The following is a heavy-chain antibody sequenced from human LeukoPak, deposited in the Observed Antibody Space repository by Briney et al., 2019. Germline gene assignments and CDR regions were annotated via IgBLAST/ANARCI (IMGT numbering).Heavy chain of an antibody. Sequence: SETLSLTCTVSGGSISSYYWSWIRQPPGKGLEWIGCIYYSGSTNYNPSLKSRVTISVDTSKNQFSLKLSSVTAADTAVYYCARGSGTWATFDYWGQGTLVTVSS. CDR1: GGSISSYY. CDR2: IYYSGST. J-gene: IGHJ4*02. CDR3: ARGSGTWATFDY. V-gene: IGHV4-59*01. D-gene: IGHD3-10*01.